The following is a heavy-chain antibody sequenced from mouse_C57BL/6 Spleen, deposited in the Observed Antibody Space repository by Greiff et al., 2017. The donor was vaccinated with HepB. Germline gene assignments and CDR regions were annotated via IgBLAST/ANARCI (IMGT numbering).Heavy chain of an antibody. D-gene: IGHD1-1*01. CDR1: GYTFTDYY. Sequence: VQLQQSGPELVKPGASVKISCKASGYTFTDYYMNWVKQSHGKSLEWIGDINPNNGGTSYNQKFKGKATLTVDKSSSTAYMELRSLTSEDSAVYYCARGDYYYGSSYVDYWGQGTTLTVSS. J-gene: IGHJ2*01. CDR2: INPNNGGT. V-gene: IGHV1-26*01. CDR3: ARGDYYYGSSYVDY.